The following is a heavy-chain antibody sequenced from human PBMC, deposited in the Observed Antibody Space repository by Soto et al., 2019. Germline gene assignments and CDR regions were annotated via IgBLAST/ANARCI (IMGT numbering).Heavy chain of an antibody. Sequence: GGSLKLSCAASGFTFSDYYMDWVRQLPGKGMEWVGRTRNKANSYTTEYAPSVKGRFTISSHDSEDSMYLQMNSLKTEDTAVYYCARDTGGSYDFWGQGALVTVSS. V-gene: IGHV3-72*01. CDR2: TRNKANSYTT. CDR1: GFTFSDYY. D-gene: IGHD1-26*01. J-gene: IGHJ4*02. CDR3: ARDTGGSYDF.